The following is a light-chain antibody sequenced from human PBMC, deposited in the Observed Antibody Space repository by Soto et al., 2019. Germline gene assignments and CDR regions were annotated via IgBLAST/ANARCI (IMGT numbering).Light chain of an antibody. CDR2: GAS. CDR3: QQYDKWPPYT. V-gene: IGKV3-15*01. CDR1: QSISVN. Sequence: IALTQSPATLSVSPGERATLSCRASQSISVNLAWYQQKPGQAPRLLIYGASTRATGIPARFSGSGSGTKFTLTISSLQSEDFAVYHCQQYDKWPPYTFGQGTKLEIK. J-gene: IGKJ2*01.